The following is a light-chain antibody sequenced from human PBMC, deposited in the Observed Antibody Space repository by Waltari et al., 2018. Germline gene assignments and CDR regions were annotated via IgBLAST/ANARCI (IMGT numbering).Light chain of an antibody. CDR2: GAS. Sequence: EIVLTQSPGTLSLSPGERAAVSCRASQTVSSSHLAWSQQKPGQAPRLLIYGASTRASGIPDRFSGGGFGTDLTLTIDRLEPEDFAVYYCHQYSSTPWTFGQGTRVEIK. CDR3: HQYSSTPWT. J-gene: IGKJ1*01. CDR1: QTVSSSH. V-gene: IGKV3-20*01.